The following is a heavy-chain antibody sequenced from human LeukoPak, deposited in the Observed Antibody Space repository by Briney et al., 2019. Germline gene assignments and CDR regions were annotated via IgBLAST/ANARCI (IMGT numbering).Heavy chain of an antibody. CDR2: INTNTGNP. D-gene: IGHD4-17*01. Sequence: GASVKVSCKASGYTFTSYAMNWVRQAPGQGLEWMGWINTNTGNPTYAQGFTGRFVFSLDTSVSTAYLQISSLKAEDTAVYYCARLTTVTTYPYYFDYWGQGTLVTVPS. CDR3: ARLTTVTTYPYYFDY. J-gene: IGHJ4*02. CDR1: GYTFTSYA. V-gene: IGHV7-4-1*02.